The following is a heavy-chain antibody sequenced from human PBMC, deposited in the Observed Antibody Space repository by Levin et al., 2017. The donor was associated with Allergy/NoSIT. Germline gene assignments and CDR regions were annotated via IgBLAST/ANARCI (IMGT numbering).Heavy chain of an antibody. D-gene: IGHD3-10*01. CDR1: GGSISSSSYY. CDR3: ARNYGSGSPKLDY. J-gene: IGHJ4*02. V-gene: IGHV4-39*01. Sequence: SETLSLTCTVSGGSISSSSYYWGWIRQPPGKGLEWIGSIYYSGSTYYNPSLKSRVTISVDTSKNQFSLKLSSVTAADTAVYYCARNYGSGSPKLDYWGQGTLVTVSS. CDR2: IYYSGST.